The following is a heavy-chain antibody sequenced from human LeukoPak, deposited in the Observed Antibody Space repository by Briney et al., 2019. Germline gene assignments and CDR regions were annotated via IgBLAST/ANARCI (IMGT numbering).Heavy chain of an antibody. Sequence: GGSLRLSCVASGFTVSNNGLSWFRQAPGKRLEWVSDISGVGNTYYAESVKGRFTISRDNSKNTLYLQMNSLRDEDTAVYYCARGLKQDFDYWGQGTLVTVSS. CDR1: GFTVSNNG. V-gene: IGHV3-23*01. CDR2: ISGVGNT. J-gene: IGHJ4*02. D-gene: IGHD3-16*01. CDR3: ARGLKQDFDY.